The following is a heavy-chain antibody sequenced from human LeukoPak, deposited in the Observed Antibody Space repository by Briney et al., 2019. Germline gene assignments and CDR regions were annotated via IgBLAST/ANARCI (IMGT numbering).Heavy chain of an antibody. CDR1: GYTFTGYY. CDR3: ARFQGSGMSDYDYVWGSYPDY. V-gene: IGHV1-2*02. J-gene: IGHJ4*02. D-gene: IGHD3-16*01. Sequence: ASVKVSCKASGYTFTGYYMHWVRQAPGRGLEWMGWINPNSGGTNYAQKFQGRVTMTRDTSISTAYMELSRLSSDDTAVYYCARFQGSGMSDYDYVWGSYPDYWGQGTLVTVSS. CDR2: INPNSGGT.